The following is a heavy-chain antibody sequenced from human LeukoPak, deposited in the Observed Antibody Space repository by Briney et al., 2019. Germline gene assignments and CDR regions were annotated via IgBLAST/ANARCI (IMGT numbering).Heavy chain of an antibody. CDR3: ARGQYCSSTSCYTRQFDP. CDR1: GYTFTNYG. CDR2: INTGNGNT. D-gene: IGHD2-2*02. Sequence: GASVEVSCKTSGYTFTNYGMHWVRQAPRQSPERMGWINTGNGNTKSSQKFQDRVTLTRDTSASTAYMELSSLRSEDTAVYYCARGQYCSSTSCYTRQFDPWGQGTLVTVSS. J-gene: IGHJ5*02. V-gene: IGHV1-3*04.